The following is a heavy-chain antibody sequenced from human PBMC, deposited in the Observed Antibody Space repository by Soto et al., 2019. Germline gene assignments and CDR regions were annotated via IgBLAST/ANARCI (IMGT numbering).Heavy chain of an antibody. CDR3: AIHYGSGSYYKDFDY. Sequence: QLQLQESGPGLVKPSETLSLTCTVSGGSISSSSYYWGWIRQPPGKGLEWIGSIYYSGSTYYNPSLKIRVTISVDTSKNQFSLKLSSVTAADTAVYYCAIHYGSGSYYKDFDYWGQGTLVTVSS. CDR1: GGSISSSSYY. V-gene: IGHV4-39*01. J-gene: IGHJ4*02. D-gene: IGHD3-10*01. CDR2: IYYSGST.